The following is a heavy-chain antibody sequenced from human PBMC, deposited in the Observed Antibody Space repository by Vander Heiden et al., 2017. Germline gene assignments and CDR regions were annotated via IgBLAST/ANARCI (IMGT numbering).Heavy chain of an antibody. CDR2: IKSKIDGGTT. CDR1: GIPFSNAG. Sequence: EVQLAASGGGLAKPGGSLRLSCAASGIPFSNAGRSWVRQAPGKGPEWVGRIKSKIDGGTTDYAAPVKGRFTISIDDSKNTLYLQMNSLKTEDTAVYYCTTFCGGDCYVWEAFDIWGQGTMVTVSS. V-gene: IGHV3-15*01. D-gene: IGHD2-21*02. J-gene: IGHJ3*02. CDR3: TTFCGGDCYVWEAFDI.